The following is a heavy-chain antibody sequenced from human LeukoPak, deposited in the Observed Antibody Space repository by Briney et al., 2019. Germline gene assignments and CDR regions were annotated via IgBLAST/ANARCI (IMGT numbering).Heavy chain of an antibody. V-gene: IGHV1-18*01. Sequence: ASVKVSCKASDTFTSYGMSWVRQAPGQGLGWMGWISAYNGNTNYAQKLQGRVTMTTDTSTSTAYMELRSLRSDDTAVYYCARVYCSSTSCNRYYYYYYYMDVWGKGTTVTVS. CDR2: ISAYNGNT. CDR1: DTFTSYG. CDR3: ARVYCSSTSCNRYYYYYYYMDV. D-gene: IGHD2-2*01. J-gene: IGHJ6*03.